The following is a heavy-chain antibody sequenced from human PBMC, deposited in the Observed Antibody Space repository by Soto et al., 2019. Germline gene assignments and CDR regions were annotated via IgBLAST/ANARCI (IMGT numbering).Heavy chain of an antibody. CDR1: GYTFTGYY. CDR2: INPNSGGT. Sequence: ASVKVSCKASGYTFTGYYMHWVRQAPGQGLEWMGWINPNSGGTNYAQKFQGWVTMTRETSISTAYMELSRLRSDDTAVYYCARGAPQDYDYIWGSYRRSFDYWGQGTLVTVSS. V-gene: IGHV1-2*04. D-gene: IGHD3-16*02. CDR3: ARGAPQDYDYIWGSYRRSFDY. J-gene: IGHJ4*02.